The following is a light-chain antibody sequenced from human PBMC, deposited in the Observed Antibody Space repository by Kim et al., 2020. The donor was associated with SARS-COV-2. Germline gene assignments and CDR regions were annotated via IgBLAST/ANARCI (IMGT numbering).Light chain of an antibody. J-gene: IGLJ2*01. CDR1: KLGDKY. CDR2: QDS. CDR3: QSWDSSTVV. Sequence: SYELTQPPSVSVSPGQTASITCSGEKLGDKYACWYQQKPGQSPVLVIYQDSKRPSGIPERFSRSNSGNTATLTISGTQAVDEADYYCQSWDSSTVVFGGG. V-gene: IGLV3-1*01.